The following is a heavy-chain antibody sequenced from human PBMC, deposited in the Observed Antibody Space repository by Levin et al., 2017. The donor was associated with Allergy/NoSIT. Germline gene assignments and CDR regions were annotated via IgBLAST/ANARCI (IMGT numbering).Heavy chain of an antibody. V-gene: IGHV1-18*01. D-gene: IGHD6-25*01. CDR3: ARGAEYSSVDY. Sequence: GGSLRLSCKASGSTFTSNGISWVRQAPGQGLEWMGWISGYTGNTKYAQKLQGRVTMTTDTSTSTAYMELRSLRSDDTAVYYCARGAEYSSVDYWGQGTLVTVSS. CDR2: ISGYTGNT. CDR1: GSTFTSNG. J-gene: IGHJ4*02.